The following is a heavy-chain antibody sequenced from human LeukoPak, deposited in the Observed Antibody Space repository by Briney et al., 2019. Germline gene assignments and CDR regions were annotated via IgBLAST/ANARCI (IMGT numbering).Heavy chain of an antibody. CDR3: ARTGIAARAHFDN. J-gene: IGHJ4*02. CDR1: GYTFTNYY. D-gene: IGHD6-6*01. CDR2: INPSGGST. Sequence: ASVKVSCKASGYTFTNYYMHWVRQAPGQGLEWMGIINPSGGSTSYAQKFQGRVTMTRDTSTSTVYMELSSLRSEDTAVYYCARTGIAARAHFDNWGQGTLVTVSS. V-gene: IGHV1-46*01.